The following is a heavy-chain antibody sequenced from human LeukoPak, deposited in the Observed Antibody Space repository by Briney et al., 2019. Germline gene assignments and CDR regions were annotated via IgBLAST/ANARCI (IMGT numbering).Heavy chain of an antibody. V-gene: IGHV1-3*03. CDR2: INAGNGNT. J-gene: IGHJ6*03. D-gene: IGHD3-10*01. CDR3: ARHQVGYYGSGSYYYYYYYMDV. CDR1: GYTFTSYA. Sequence: ASVKVSCKASGYTFTSYAMHWVRQAPGQRLEWMGWINAGNGNTKYSQEFQGRVTITADESTSTAYMELSSLRSEDTAVYYCARHQVGYYGSGSYYYYYYYMDVWGKGTTVTISS.